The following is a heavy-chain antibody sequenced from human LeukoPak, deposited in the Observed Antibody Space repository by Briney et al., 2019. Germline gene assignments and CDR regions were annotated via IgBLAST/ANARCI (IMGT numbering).Heavy chain of an antibody. CDR2: IYSGGST. D-gene: IGHD3-16*01. CDR3: AKDRTYGVPTSYFDY. Sequence: PGGSLRLSCAASGFTVSSNYMSWVRQAPGKGLEWVSVIYSGGSTYYADSVKGRFTISRDNSKNTLYLQMNSLRAEDTAVYYCAKDRTYGVPTSYFDYWGQGTLVTVSS. V-gene: IGHV3-53*01. J-gene: IGHJ4*02. CDR1: GFTVSSNY.